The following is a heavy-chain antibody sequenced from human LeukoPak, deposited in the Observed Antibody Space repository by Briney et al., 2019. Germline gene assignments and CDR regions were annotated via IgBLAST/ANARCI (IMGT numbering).Heavy chain of an antibody. CDR3: ARGLRDLKGSGWYFFDY. D-gene: IGHD6-19*01. V-gene: IGHV4-38-2*02. CDR1: GLSISSGRF. J-gene: IGHJ4*02. Sequence: SEALSLTCSVSGLSISSGRFWVWIRQPPGKGLEWLATVYESGTPFYNPSLKSRVTISVDTSKNQFSLKLSSVTAADTAVYYCARGLRDLKGSGWYFFDYWGQGTLVTVSS. CDR2: VYESGTP.